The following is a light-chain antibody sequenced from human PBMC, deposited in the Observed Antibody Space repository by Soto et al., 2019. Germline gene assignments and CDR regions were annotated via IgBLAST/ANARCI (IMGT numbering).Light chain of an antibody. V-gene: IGKV3-20*01. CDR2: GVS. Sequence: EIVLTQSPGTLSLSPGERATLSCRASQSVSSTSLAWYQQKPGQASRLLMYGVSSRATGIPDRFSGSGSGTDFTLTINRLEPEDFAVYFCQQYDSSVWTFGQGTKVEIK. CDR3: QQYDSSVWT. CDR1: QSVSSTS. J-gene: IGKJ1*01.